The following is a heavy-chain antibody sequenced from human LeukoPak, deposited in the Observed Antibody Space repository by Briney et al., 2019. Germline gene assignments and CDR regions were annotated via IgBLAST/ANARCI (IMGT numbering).Heavy chain of an antibody. D-gene: IGHD3-9*01. V-gene: IGHV3-30-3*01. J-gene: IGHJ4*02. CDR1: GFTFSSYA. CDR3: AVDYDMLTGYYNFDY. Sequence: PGRSLRLSCAASGFTFSSYAMHWVRQAPGKGLEWVAVISYDGSNKYYADSVKGRFTISRDNAKNSLYLQMNSLGAEDTAVYYCAVDYDMLTGYYNFDYWGQGTLVTVSS. CDR2: ISYDGSNK.